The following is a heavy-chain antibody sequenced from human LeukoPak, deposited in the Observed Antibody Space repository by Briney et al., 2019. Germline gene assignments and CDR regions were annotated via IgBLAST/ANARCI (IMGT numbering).Heavy chain of an antibody. CDR3: ARSLRQWLADYLDY. CDR2: ISSSSSYI. V-gene: IGHV3-21*01. CDR1: GFTFSSYS. Sequence: GGSLRLSCAASGFTFSSYSMNWVRQAPGKGLEWVSSISSSSSYIYYADSVKGRFTISRDNAKNSLYLQMNSLRAEDTAVYYCARSLRQWLADYLDYWGQGTLVTVSS. J-gene: IGHJ4*02. D-gene: IGHD6-19*01.